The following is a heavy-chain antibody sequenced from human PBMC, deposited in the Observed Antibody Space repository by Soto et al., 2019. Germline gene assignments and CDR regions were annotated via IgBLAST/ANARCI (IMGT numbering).Heavy chain of an antibody. Sequence: GGSLRLSCAGSVFTFSSYAMSWVRQAPGKGLEWVSAISGSGGGTYYADSVKGRFTISRYNSKNTLYLQMNSLRAEDTAVYYCAKDLSGWWYGMDVWGQGTTVTVSS. J-gene: IGHJ6*02. CDR3: AKDLSGWWYGMDV. V-gene: IGHV3-23*01. CDR1: VFTFSSYA. CDR2: ISGSGGGT. D-gene: IGHD6-19*01.